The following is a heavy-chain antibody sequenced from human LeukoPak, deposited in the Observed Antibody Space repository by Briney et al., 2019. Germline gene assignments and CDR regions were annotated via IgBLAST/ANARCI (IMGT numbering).Heavy chain of an antibody. D-gene: IGHD3-22*01. Sequence: PGGSLRLSCAASGFTVSSNYMSWVRQAPGKGLEWVSVIYSGGSTYYADSVKGRFTISRDNSKNTLYLQMNSLRAEDTAVYYCASEVVITYYYYGMDVWGQGTTVTVSS. CDR3: ASEVVITYYYYGMDV. CDR1: GFTVSSNY. J-gene: IGHJ6*02. CDR2: IYSGGST. V-gene: IGHV3-53*01.